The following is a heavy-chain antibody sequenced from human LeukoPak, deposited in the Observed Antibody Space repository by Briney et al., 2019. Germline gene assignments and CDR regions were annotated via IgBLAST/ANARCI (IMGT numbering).Heavy chain of an antibody. CDR3: AGQDQYSYGSKYYFDY. V-gene: IGHV4-39*01. J-gene: IGHJ4*02. D-gene: IGHD5-18*01. CDR1: GGSISSSSYY. Sequence: SETLSLTCTVSGGSISSSSYYWGWIRQPPGKGLEWIGSIYYSGSTYYNPSLKSRVTISVDTSKNQFSLKLSSVTAADTAVYYCAGQDQYSYGSKYYFDYWGQGTLVTVSS. CDR2: IYYSGST.